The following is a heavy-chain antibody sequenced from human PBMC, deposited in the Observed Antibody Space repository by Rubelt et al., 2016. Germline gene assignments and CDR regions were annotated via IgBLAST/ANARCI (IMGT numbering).Heavy chain of an antibody. CDR3: ARSRIAARHFDD. CDR2: ISYDGSNK. CDR1: GFTFSSYA. D-gene: IGHD6-6*01. V-gene: IGHV3-30*04. Sequence: VQLLESGGGLVQPGGSLRLSCAASGFTFSSYAMSWVRQAPGKGLEWVAVISYDGSNKYYADSVKGRFTISRDNSKNTLYLKMNSLRAEGTAVYYCARSRIAARHFDDWDQGTLVTVSS. J-gene: IGHJ4*02.